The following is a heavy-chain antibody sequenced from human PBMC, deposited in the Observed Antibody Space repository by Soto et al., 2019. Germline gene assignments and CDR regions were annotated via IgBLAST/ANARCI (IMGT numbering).Heavy chain of an antibody. CDR2: ISAYNGNT. CDR3: ARDGVDIVLMVYAADFDY. V-gene: IGHV1-18*04. CDR1: GYTFTSYG. D-gene: IGHD2-8*01. Sequence: SVKVSCKASGYTFTSYGISWVRQAPGQGLEWMGWISAYNGNTNYAQKLQGRVTMTTDTSTSTAYMELRSLRSDDTAVYYCARDGVDIVLMVYAADFDYWGQGTLVTVSS. J-gene: IGHJ4*02.